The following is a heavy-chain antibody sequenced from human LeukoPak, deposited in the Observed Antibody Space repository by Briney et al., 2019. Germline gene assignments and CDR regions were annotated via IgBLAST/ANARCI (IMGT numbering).Heavy chain of an antibody. CDR1: GFTVSSNH. CDR2: IYSGGST. Sequence: GGSLRLSCAASGFTVSSNHMSWVRQAPGKGLEWVSVIYSGGSTYYADSVKGRFTISRDNSKNTLYLQMNSLRAEDTAVYYCATNYDFWSGYYMEFDYWGQGTLVTVSS. CDR3: ATNYDFWSGYYMEFDY. D-gene: IGHD3-3*01. J-gene: IGHJ4*02. V-gene: IGHV3-66*02.